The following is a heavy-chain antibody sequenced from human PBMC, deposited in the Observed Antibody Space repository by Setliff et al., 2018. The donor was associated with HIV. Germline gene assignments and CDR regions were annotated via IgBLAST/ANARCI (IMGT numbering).Heavy chain of an antibody. CDR1: GYSISSGYY. Sequence: SETLSLTCTVSGYSISSGYYWGWIRQPPGKGLEWIGSIYHSGSPYYNPSLKSRVTISVDTSKNQFSLKLSSVTAADTAVYYCASRVYYYDSSGYLREEGFDPWGQGTLVTVSS. D-gene: IGHD3-22*01. V-gene: IGHV4-38-2*02. CDR3: ASRVYYYDSSGYLREEGFDP. CDR2: IYHSGSP. J-gene: IGHJ5*02.